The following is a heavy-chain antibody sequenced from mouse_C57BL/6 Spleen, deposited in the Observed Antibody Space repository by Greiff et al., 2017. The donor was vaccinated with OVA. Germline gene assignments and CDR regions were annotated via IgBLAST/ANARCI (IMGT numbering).Heavy chain of an antibody. D-gene: IGHD1-1*01. CDR2: ISSGSSTI. V-gene: IGHV5-17*01. CDR3: ARPWDYGSSYLAY. J-gene: IGHJ3*01. Sequence: VQLKESGGGLVKPGGSLKLSCAASGFTFSDYGMHWVRQAPEKGLEWVAYISSGSSTIYYADTGKGRFTISSDNAKNSLFLQVTSLRSEDTAMYYSARPWDYGSSYLAYWGQGTLVTVSA. CDR1: GFTFSDYG.